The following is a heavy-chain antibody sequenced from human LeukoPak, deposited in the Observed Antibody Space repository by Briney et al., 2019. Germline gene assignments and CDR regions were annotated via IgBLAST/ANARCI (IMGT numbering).Heavy chain of an antibody. CDR3: ASGYDYVWGSYPSHFDY. V-gene: IGHV3-11*04. CDR1: GFTFSDYY. D-gene: IGHD3-16*01. CDR2: ISSSGSTI. J-gene: IGHJ4*02. Sequence: GGSLRLSCAASGFTFSDYYMSWIRQAPGKGLEWVSYISSSGSTIYYADSVKGRFTIFRDNAKNSLDLQMNSLRAEDTAVYYCASGYDYVWGSYPSHFDYWGQGTLVTVSS.